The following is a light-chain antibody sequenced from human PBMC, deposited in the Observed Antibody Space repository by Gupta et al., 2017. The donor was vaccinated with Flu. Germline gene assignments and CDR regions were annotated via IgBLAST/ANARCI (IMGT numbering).Light chain of an antibody. Sequence: TLALSPWVRSTLSCRASQSVSTNLAWYYQKPRQAPRLLLYAESNRAAGIPARFSGGGSGTDYTLTISSRGPEDDAGYYCQQHNKYPPACTFGQGTQLEIK. CDR3: QQHNKYPPACT. CDR2: AES. CDR1: QSVSTN. J-gene: IGKJ5*01. V-gene: IGKV3-11*01.